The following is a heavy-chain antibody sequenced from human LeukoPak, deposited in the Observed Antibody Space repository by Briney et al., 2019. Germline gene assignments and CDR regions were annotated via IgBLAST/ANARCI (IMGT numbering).Heavy chain of an antibody. D-gene: IGHD6-6*01. CDR1: GFTFSPYS. J-gene: IGHJ5*02. CDR2: ISGDSRYI. Sequence: PGGSLRLSCAGSGFTFSPYSIIWVRQAPGKGLEWVSSISGDSRYIYYADSVKGRFTISRDNAKNSLYLQMNSLRAEDTAVYYCARSPGSSSAYYWFDPWGQGTLVTVSS. V-gene: IGHV3-21*01. CDR3: ARSPGSSSAYYWFDP.